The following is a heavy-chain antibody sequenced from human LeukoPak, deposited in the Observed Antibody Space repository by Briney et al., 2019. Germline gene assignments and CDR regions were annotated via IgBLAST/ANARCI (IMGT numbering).Heavy chain of an antibody. J-gene: IGHJ6*02. V-gene: IGHV3-30*02. CDR1: GFTFSSYG. Sequence: GGSLRLSCAASGFTFSSYGMHWVRQAPGKGLEWVAFIRYDGSNKYYADSVKGRFTISRDNSKNTLYLQMNSLRAEDTAVYYCAKGTMIVPFYDVWGQGATVTVSS. CDR2: IRYDGSNK. CDR3: AKGTMIVPFYDV. D-gene: IGHD3-22*01.